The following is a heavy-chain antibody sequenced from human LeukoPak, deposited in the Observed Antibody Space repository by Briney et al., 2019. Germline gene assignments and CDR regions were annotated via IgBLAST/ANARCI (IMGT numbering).Heavy chain of an antibody. Sequence: VGSPRLSRAHTRITSSKTWMSRVRQAPGKGLEWVANIKTDGSEKHYVDSVKGRLSISRDNTKNSLFLQISSLRGEDSAGYYCAREPSQLWNDTSGQGTRVTGSS. CDR3: AREPSQLWNDT. J-gene: IGHJ5*02. D-gene: IGHD5-18*01. CDR2: IKTDGSEK. CDR1: RITSSKTW. V-gene: IGHV3-7*01.